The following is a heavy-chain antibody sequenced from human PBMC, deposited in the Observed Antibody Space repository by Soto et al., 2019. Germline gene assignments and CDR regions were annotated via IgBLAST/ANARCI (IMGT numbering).Heavy chain of an antibody. V-gene: IGHV1-3*01. CDR3: ARDQGTTMRYYSYGMDV. CDR1: GYTFTSYA. D-gene: IGHD4-4*01. CDR2: INAGNGNT. Sequence: QVQLVQSGAEVKKPGASVKVSCKASGYTFTSYAMHWVRQAPGQRLEWMGWINAGNGNTKYSQKFQVRVTITRDTSASTAYMELSSLRSEDTAVYYCARDQGTTMRYYSYGMDVWGQGTTVTVSS. J-gene: IGHJ6*02.